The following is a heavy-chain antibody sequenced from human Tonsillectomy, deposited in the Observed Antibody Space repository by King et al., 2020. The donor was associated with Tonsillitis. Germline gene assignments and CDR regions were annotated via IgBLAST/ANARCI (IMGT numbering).Heavy chain of an antibody. V-gene: IGHV3-64D*06. Sequence: VQLVESGGGLVQPGGSLRLSCSASGFTFSSSGMHWVRQAPGKGLEYVSSINSNGGSTYYADSVKGRFTISRDNSKNTLYLQMSSLRAEDTALYYCVKDTSKWYDAFDIWGQGTMVTVSS. CDR2: INSNGGST. CDR3: VKDTSKWYDAFDI. CDR1: GFTFSSSG. J-gene: IGHJ3*02. D-gene: IGHD2-8*01.